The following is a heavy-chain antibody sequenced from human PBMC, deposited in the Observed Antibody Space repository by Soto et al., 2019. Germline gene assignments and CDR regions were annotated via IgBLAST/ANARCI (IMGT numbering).Heavy chain of an antibody. D-gene: IGHD6-19*01. CDR2: INPSDGTT. CDR3: ARDKDISARPRAEFDY. Sequence: QGHLVQSGAEVKRPGASVRVSCESSGYMFTSYFIHWVRQAPGQGLEWVGVINPSDGTTTYAQKFQARITMTRDTSTTTVDMELRSLRSEDTAVYYCARDKDISARPRAEFDYCCQGTLITVSS. CDR1: GYMFTSYF. J-gene: IGHJ4*02. V-gene: IGHV1-46*01.